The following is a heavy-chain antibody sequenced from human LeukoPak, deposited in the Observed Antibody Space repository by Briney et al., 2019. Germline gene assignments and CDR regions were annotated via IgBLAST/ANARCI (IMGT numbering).Heavy chain of an antibody. CDR1: GFTFTSYG. Sequence: GGSLRLSCAASGFTFTSYGISWVRQAPGQGLEWMGWISAYNGNTNYAQKLQGRVTMTTDTSTSTAYMELRSLRSDDTAVYYCARVVFQIPDYYYYYYMDVWGKGTTVTVSS. CDR2: ISAYNGNT. V-gene: IGHV1-18*01. CDR3: ARVVFQIPDYYYYYYMDV. D-gene: IGHD3-10*02. J-gene: IGHJ6*03.